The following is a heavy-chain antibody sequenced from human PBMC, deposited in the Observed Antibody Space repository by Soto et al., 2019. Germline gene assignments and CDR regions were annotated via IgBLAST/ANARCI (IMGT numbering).Heavy chain of an antibody. CDR2: INAGKGNT. D-gene: IGHD4-17*01. CDR1: GYTFTSYA. Sequence: GASVKVSCKASGYTFTSYAMHWGRPAPGQRLEWMGWINAGKGNTKYSKKFQGRVTITRDTSASTAYMELSSLSSEDTAVYYCGSLVGDYLCWGQGPLVTVSS. V-gene: IGHV1-3*01. CDR3: GSLVGDYLC. J-gene: IGHJ4*02.